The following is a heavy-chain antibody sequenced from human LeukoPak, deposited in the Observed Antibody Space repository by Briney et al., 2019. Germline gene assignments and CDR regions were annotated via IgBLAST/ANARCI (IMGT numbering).Heavy chain of an antibody. Sequence: SETLSLTCAVNGGSFSGYYWSWIRQPPGKGLEWIGEINHSGSTNYNPSLKSRVTISVDTSKNQFSLKLSSVTAADTAVYYCAREGLLFLYRWFDPWGQGTLVTVSS. CDR2: INHSGST. CDR3: AREGLLFLYRWFDP. V-gene: IGHV4-34*01. J-gene: IGHJ5*02. CDR1: GGSFSGYY. D-gene: IGHD2-21*02.